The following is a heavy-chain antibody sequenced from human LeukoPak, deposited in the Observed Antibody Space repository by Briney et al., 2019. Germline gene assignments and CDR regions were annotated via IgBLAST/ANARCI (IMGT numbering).Heavy chain of an antibody. CDR2: INPNSGGT. CDR3: ARDLTYFHDSRGSGFDP. J-gene: IGHJ5*02. Sequence: GASVKVSCKASGYTFTGYYMHWVRQAPGQGLEWMGWINPNSGGTNYAQNFQGRVTMTRDTSINTACMELSRLRSDDTAVYYCARDLTYFHDSRGSGFDPWGQGTLVTVSS. V-gene: IGHV1-2*02. D-gene: IGHD3-22*01. CDR1: GYTFTGYY.